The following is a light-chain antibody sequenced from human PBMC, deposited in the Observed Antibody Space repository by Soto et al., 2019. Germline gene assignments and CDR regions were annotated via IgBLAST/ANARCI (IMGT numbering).Light chain of an antibody. V-gene: IGKV3-15*01. Sequence: EIVMTQSPATLSVFAGERATLSCRASQSVSSNLAWYQQKPGQAPRLLIYGASTSATVIPARFSVSGSGTEFTLTSSSLLSDDFTPYYCQPYNNWPTTLGPGKRLEIK. CDR3: QPYNNWPTT. CDR2: GAS. J-gene: IGKJ5*01. CDR1: QSVSSN.